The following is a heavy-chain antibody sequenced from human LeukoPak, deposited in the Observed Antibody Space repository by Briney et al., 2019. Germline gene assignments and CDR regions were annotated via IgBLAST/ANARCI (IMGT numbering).Heavy chain of an antibody. CDR1: GYIFTAYF. CDR2: RNTNNGGT. V-gene: IGHV1-2*02. D-gene: IGHD3-16*01. Sequence: ASVKVSCKASGYIFTAYFIHWLRQPPAQGLEWMGSRNTNNGGTNYIQKFKGRVTMNRDPSTSTAYMELTGVRYDDTAVYYCVRVDYALDWGEGTLVTVSS. CDR3: VRVDYALD. J-gene: IGHJ4*02.